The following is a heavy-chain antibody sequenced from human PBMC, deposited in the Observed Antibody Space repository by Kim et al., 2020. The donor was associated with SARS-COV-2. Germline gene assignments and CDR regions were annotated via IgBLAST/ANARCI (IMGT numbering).Heavy chain of an antibody. CDR2: ISWNGGSI. V-gene: IGHV3-9*01. Sequence: GGSLRLSCAASGFTFNDYAMHWVRQAPGKGLEWVSGISWNGGSIYYADSVKGRFTISRDNAKNSLYLQMNSLRAEDTALYYCAKDLGATYYYGSGSYYNPYYYFGIDDWGQGTTVTVSS. D-gene: IGHD3-10*01. CDR1: GFTFNDYA. J-gene: IGHJ6*02. CDR3: AKDLGATYYYGSGSYYNPYYYFGIDD.